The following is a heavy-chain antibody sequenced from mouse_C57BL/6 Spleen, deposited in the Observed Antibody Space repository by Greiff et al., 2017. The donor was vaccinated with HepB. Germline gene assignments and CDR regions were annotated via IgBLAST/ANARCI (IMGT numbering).Heavy chain of an antibody. CDR2: IWWDDDK. Sequence: QVTLKESGPGLLQPSQTLSLTCSFSGFSLSTFGMGVGWIRQPSGKGLEWLAHIWWDDDKYYNPALKSRLTISKDTSKNQVFLKIANVDTADTATYSCVCYRGYYGRSRYYFDDWGQGTTLTVSS. CDR3: VCYRGYYGRSRYYFDD. D-gene: IGHD1-1*01. J-gene: IGHJ2*01. V-gene: IGHV8-8*01. CDR1: GFSLSTFGMG.